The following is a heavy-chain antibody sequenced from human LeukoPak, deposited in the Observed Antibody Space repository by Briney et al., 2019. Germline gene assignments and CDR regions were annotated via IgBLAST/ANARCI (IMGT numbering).Heavy chain of an antibody. J-gene: IGHJ5*02. CDR3: ARGPKKAWFDP. CDR1: GGSISSGDYY. Sequence: PSETLSLTCTVPGGSISSGDYYWSWIRQPPGKGLEWIGYIYYSGSTYYNPSLKSRVTISVDTSKNQFSLKLSSVTATDTAVYYCARGPKKAWFDPWGQGTLVTVSS. CDR2: IYYSGST. V-gene: IGHV4-30-4*01.